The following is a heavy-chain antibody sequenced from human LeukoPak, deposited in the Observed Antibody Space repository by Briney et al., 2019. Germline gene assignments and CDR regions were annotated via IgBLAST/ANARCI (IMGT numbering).Heavy chain of an antibody. V-gene: IGHV6-1*01. Sequence: SQTLSLTCVISGASVSTNNAAWSWIRQSPSRGLEWLGRTYYRSKWFNDYAVSVKSRITINPETSKNQFSLQLNSVTPEDTAVYYCVGNYGDYSYGMDVWGQGTTVTVSS. CDR2: TYYRSKWFN. D-gene: IGHD5-24*01. CDR3: VGNYGDYSYGMDV. J-gene: IGHJ6*02. CDR1: GASVSTNNAA.